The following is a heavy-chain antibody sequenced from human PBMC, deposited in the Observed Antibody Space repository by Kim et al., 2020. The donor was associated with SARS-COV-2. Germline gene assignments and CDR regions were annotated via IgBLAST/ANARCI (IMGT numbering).Heavy chain of an antibody. D-gene: IGHD3-10*01. CDR2: IYYSGST. Sequence: SETLSLTCIVSGGSISSSSYYWGWIRHPPGKGLEWIGSIYYSGSTYYNPSLKSRVTISVDTSKNQFSLKLSYVTAADTAVYYCARHGVWPMVWYGMDVWGQGTTVTVSS. J-gene: IGHJ6*02. CDR3: ARHGVWPMVWYGMDV. CDR1: GGSISSSSYY. V-gene: IGHV4-39*01.